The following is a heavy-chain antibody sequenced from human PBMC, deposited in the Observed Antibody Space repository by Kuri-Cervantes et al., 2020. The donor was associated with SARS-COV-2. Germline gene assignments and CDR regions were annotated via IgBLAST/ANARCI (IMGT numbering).Heavy chain of an antibody. CDR3: TTLFDY. V-gene: IGHV3-73*01. CDR2: VRGKANNYVT. CDR1: WFLFSPSA. J-gene: IGHJ4*02. Sequence: GGSPKTSREVFWFLFSPSAIHWVRQASGKGLEWVGRVRGKANNYVTAYAASVKGRFTISRDDSKNMADLQMYSLKTEDTPVYDCTTLFDYWGQGALVTVSS.